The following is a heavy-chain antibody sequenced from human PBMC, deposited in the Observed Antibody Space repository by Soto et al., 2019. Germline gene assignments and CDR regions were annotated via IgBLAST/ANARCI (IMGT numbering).Heavy chain of an antibody. CDR1: GFSISNYA. J-gene: IGHJ6*02. Sequence: EVQLGESGGGLVKPGGSLRLSCVASGFSISNYAMNWVRQAPGKGLEWVSSISSTTGFMYYADSVKGRFTISRDNAKNSLYLEMHSLRAEDTAVYFCARGGYTYYYYGMDVWGQGTTVTVSS. V-gene: IGHV3-21*01. D-gene: IGHD6-13*01. CDR3: ARGGYTYYYYGMDV. CDR2: ISSTTGFM.